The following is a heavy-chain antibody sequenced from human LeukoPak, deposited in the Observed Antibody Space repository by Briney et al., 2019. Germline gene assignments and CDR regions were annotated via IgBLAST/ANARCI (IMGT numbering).Heavy chain of an antibody. Sequence: GSLRLSCAASGFTFSNYAMHWVRQAPGKGLEWVALMSYDGSIKNYAESVRGRFTISRDSSMNTLYLQMSSLRAEGTAVYYCAELFGYTNRDYWGQGTLVTVSS. CDR3: AELFGYTNRDY. D-gene: IGHD5-18*01. CDR1: GFTFSNYA. V-gene: IGHV3-30-3*01. CDR2: MSYDGSIK. J-gene: IGHJ4*02.